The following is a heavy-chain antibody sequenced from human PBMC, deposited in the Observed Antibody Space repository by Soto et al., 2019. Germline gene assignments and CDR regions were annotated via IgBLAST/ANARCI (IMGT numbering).Heavy chain of an antibody. CDR1: GFTFSSYA. J-gene: IGHJ4*02. CDR3: ANDANPYSSSWYYFDY. D-gene: IGHD6-13*01. CDR2: ISGSGGST. V-gene: IGHV3-23*01. Sequence: EVQLLESGGGLVQPGGSLRLSCAASGFTFSSYAMSWVRQAPGKGLEWVSAISGSGGSTYYADSVKGRFTISRDNSKNTLYLQMNSLRAEDTAVYYCANDANPYSSSWYYFDYWGQGTLVTVSS.